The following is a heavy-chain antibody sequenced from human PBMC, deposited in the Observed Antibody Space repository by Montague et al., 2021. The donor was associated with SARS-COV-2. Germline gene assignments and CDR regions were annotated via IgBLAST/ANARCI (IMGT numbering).Heavy chain of an antibody. J-gene: IGHJ4*02. V-gene: IGHV4-39*07. CDR2: VYYTGHT. CDR3: ATDRAGHYYFDN. Sequence: SETLSLTCSVSGGSTKTMRYYWAWIRQSPGKGLEWIASVYYTGHTXYTPSLAARTAISLDTSTNHFSLTLSSVAADDTAIYHCATDRAGHYYFDNWGQGTPVIVSS. CDR1: GGSTKTMRYY. D-gene: IGHD3-10*01.